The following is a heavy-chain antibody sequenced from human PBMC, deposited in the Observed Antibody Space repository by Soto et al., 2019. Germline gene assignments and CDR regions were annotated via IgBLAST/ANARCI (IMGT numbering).Heavy chain of an antibody. D-gene: IGHD5-18*01. CDR2: IYHSGSP. CDR3: ASRYGSCFDY. Sequence: STRWWTYDRQPQGKGLEWIGEIYHSGSPTYSPSFRGRATISVDTSKNQFSLKLSSVTAADTAVYYCASRYGSCFDYWGQGTLVTVSS. V-gene: IGHV4-4*02. J-gene: IGHJ4*02. CDR1: STRW.